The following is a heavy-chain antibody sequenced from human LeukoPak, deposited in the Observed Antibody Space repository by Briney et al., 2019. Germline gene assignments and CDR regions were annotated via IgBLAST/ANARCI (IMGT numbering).Heavy chain of an antibody. D-gene: IGHD1-26*01. CDR3: ARMGRRGYFDY. V-gene: IGHV4-59*01. Sequence: KPSETLSLTCTVSGGSISSYYWSWIRQPPGKGLEWIGYIYYSGSTNYNPSLKSRVTISVDTSKNQFPLKLSSVTAADTAVYYCARMGRRGYFDYWGQGTLVTVSS. CDR1: GGSISSYY. J-gene: IGHJ4*02. CDR2: IYYSGST.